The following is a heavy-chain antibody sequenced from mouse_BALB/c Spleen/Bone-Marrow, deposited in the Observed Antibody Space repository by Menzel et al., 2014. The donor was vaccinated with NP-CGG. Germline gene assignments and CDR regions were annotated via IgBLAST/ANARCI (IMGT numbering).Heavy chain of an antibody. D-gene: IGHD2-4*01. J-gene: IGHJ1*01. CDR2: ILPGSGST. V-gene: IGHV1-9*01. CDR3: ARTMIRGYFDV. CDR1: GYTFSSDW. Sequence: VKLQESGADLMKPGASIKISCKATGYTFSSDWIEWVKQRPGHGLEWIGEILPGSGSTNYNEKFKGKATFTADTSSNTAYMQLSSPTSEDSAVYYCARTMIRGYFDVWGAGTTVTVSS.